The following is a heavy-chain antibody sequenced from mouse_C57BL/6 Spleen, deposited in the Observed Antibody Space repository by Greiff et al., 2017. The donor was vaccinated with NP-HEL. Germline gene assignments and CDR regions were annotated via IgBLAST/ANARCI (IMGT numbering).Heavy chain of an antibody. J-gene: IGHJ4*01. D-gene: IGHD1-1*01. CDR1: GFTFSDYG. CDR2: ISSGSSTI. V-gene: IGHV5-17*01. Sequence: EVQRVESGGGLVKPGGSLKLSCAASGFTFSDYGMHWVRQAPEKGLEWVAYISSGSSTIYYADTVKGRFTISRDNAKNTLFLQMTSLRSEDTAMDYCARTGTTVVAPYAMDYWGQGTSVTVSS. CDR3: ARTGTTVVAPYAMDY.